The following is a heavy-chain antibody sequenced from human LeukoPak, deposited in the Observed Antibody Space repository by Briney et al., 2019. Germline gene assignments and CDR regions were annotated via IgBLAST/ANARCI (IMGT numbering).Heavy chain of an antibody. CDR3: ARDISGWWVCPDY. Sequence: EPGGSLRLSCAASGFTFSSYAMHWVRQAPGKGLEYVSAIGSNGGGTSYANSVKGRFTISRYNTRNSLYLQMNSLRAEDTAVYYCARDISGWWVCPDYWGQGTLVTVSS. CDR1: GFTFSSYA. D-gene: IGHD6-19*01. J-gene: IGHJ4*02. V-gene: IGHV3-64*01. CDR2: IGSNGGGT.